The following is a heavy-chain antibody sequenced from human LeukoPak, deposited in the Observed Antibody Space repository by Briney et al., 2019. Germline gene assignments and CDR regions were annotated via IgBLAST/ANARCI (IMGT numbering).Heavy chain of an antibody. CDR3: ARGGYSYGRFDY. Sequence: ASVKVSCKASGGTFSSYAISWVRQAPGQGLEWMGGIIPIFGTANYAQKFQGRVTITADKSTSTAYMELSSLSSEDTAVYYCARGGYSYGRFDYWGQGTLVTVSS. D-gene: IGHD5-18*01. CDR2: IIPIFGTA. J-gene: IGHJ4*02. CDR1: GGTFSSYA. V-gene: IGHV1-69*06.